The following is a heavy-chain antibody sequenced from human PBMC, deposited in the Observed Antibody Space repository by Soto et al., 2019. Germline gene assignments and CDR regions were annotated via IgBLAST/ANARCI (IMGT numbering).Heavy chain of an antibody. CDR1: GGSLSSGDYS. CDR3: ASSHAGAHITAAVH. J-gene: IGHJ4*02. D-gene: IGHD6-13*01. CDR2: IYHSGST. V-gene: IGHV4-30-2*01. Sequence: ASETLSLTCPVSGGSLSSGDYSWGWVPQPPGKGLEWIGYIYHSGSTYYNPSLKSRVTISVDRSKNQFSLKLSSVTAADTAVYYCASSHAGAHITAAVHWGQGTLVTVSS.